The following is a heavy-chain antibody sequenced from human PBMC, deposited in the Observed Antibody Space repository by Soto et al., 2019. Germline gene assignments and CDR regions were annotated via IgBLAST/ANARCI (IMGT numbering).Heavy chain of an antibody. CDR1: GGSISIYD. Sequence: TGTPSLTCTISGGSISIYDWSWIRQTPGKGLEWIGYFYFTGITRYKPFLKRRVLISIYTSRNQFALTLTSVTTSDPAVYHSTRDLDIRRRGYGQSNVWGQGKTVTVSS. J-gene: IGHJ6*02. CDR2: FYFTGIT. V-gene: IGHV4-59*01. D-gene: IGHD5-12*01. CDR3: TRDLDIRRRGYGQSNV.